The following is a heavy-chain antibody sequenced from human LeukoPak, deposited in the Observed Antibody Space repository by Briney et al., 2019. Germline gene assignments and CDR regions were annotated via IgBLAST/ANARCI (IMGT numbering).Heavy chain of an antibody. CDR1: GFTFSRYA. D-gene: IGHD6-19*01. V-gene: IGHV3-30*04. J-gene: IGHJ6*04. CDR2: ISYDGANK. CDR3: ARDQAVSGSNYYYGVDV. Sequence: GGSLRLSCAASGFTFSRYAMHWVRQAPGKGLEWVAVISYDGANKHNADSAKGRFSISRDSSKNTLYLQMDSLRPEDTAVYYCARDQAVSGSNYYYGVDVWGKGTTVTVSS.